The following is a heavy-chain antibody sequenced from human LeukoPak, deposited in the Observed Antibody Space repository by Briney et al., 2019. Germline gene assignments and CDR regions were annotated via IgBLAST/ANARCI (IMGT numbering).Heavy chain of an antibody. D-gene: IGHD3-22*01. CDR2: INHSGST. CDR1: GGSISSSNW. V-gene: IGHV4-4*02. CDR3: ARGPDYYDSSGYFPFDY. J-gene: IGHJ4*02. Sequence: SETLSLTCAVSGGSISSSNWWSWVRPPPGKGLEWIGEINHSGSTNYNPSLKSRVTISVDTSKNQFSLKLSSVTAADTAVYYCARGPDYYDSSGYFPFDYWGQGTLVTVSS.